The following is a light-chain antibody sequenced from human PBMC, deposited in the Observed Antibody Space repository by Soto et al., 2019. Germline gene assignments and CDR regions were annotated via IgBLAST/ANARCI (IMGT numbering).Light chain of an antibody. Sequence: EIVLTQSPATLSLSPGERATLSCRASQGLYNYLAWYQQKPGQTPRLLIYDASTRATGIPARFSGDWSGTDFTLTTDTLEPEDFAVYYCQPLIRWPITFGQGTRLEIK. V-gene: IGKV3-11*01. CDR2: DAS. CDR3: QPLIRWPIT. J-gene: IGKJ5*01. CDR1: QGLYNY.